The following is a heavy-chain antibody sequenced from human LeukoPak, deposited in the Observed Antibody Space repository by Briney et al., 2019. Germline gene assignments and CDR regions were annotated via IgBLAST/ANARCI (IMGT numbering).Heavy chain of an antibody. V-gene: IGHV3-64*01. D-gene: IGHD2-8*01. J-gene: IGHJ4*02. CDR3: AREEGCTNGVCYTHFFY. CDR2: ISSNGGNT. CDR1: GFTFSSYA. Sequence: GGSLRLSCAASGFTFSSYAMHWVRQAPGKGLEYVSAISSNGGNTYYANSVKGRFTISRDNSKNTLYPQMGSLRAEDMAVYYCAREEGCTNGVCYTHFFYWGQGTLVTVSS.